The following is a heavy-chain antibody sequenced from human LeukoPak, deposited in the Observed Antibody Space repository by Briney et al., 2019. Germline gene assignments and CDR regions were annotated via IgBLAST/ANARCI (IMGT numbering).Heavy chain of an antibody. CDR1: GFTFSTYW. CDR3: AAIRIGY. J-gene: IGHJ4*02. V-gene: IGHV3-7*02. D-gene: IGHD2-2*01. Sequence: GGSLRLSCAASGFTFSTYWMNWVRQAPGKGLEWVANIGQDGREKYYLDSVKGRFTISRDNAKNSLYLQMNSLTAEDTAVYYCAAIRIGYWGQGALVTVSS. CDR2: IGQDGREK.